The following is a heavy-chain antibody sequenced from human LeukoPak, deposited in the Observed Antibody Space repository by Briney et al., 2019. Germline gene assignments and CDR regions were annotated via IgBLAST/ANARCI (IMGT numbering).Heavy chain of an antibody. CDR2: ISSNGGST. Sequence: PGGSLRLSCSASGFTFSSYAMHWVRQAPGKGLEYVSAISSNGGSTYYADSVKGRFTISRGNSKNTLYLQMSSLRAEDTAVYYCVKDAAMYSSSWYGDYWGQGTLVTVSS. CDR1: GFTFSSYA. D-gene: IGHD6-13*01. J-gene: IGHJ4*02. V-gene: IGHV3-64D*06. CDR3: VKDAAMYSSSWYGDY.